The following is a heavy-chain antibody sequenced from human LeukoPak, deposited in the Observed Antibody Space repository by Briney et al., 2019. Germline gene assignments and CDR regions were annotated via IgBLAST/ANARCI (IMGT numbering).Heavy chain of an antibody. V-gene: IGHV4-59*03. CDR3: AGSAYYYYMDV. D-gene: IGHD3-10*01. CDR2: IFYSGTT. J-gene: IGHJ6*03. CDR1: GGSISSYY. Sequence: SETLSLTCTVSGGSISSYYWSWIRQPPGKGLEWIGYIFYSGTTNYNPSLKSRVTISIDTSKNQFSLNLTSVTAADTAVYYCAGSAYYYYMDVWGKGTTVTVSS.